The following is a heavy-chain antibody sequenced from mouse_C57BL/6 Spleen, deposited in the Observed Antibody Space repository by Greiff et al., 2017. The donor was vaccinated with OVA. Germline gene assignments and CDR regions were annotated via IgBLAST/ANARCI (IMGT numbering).Heavy chain of an antibody. CDR1: GYAFSSSW. CDR3: ARSNTTVVNYFDY. J-gene: IGHJ2*01. V-gene: IGHV1-82*01. CDR2: IYPGDGDT. Sequence: VHLVESGPELVKPGASVKISCKASGYAFSSSWMNWVKQRPGKGLEWIGRIYPGDGDTNYNGKFKGKATLTADKSSSTAYMQLSSLTSEDSAVYFCARSNTTVVNYFDYWGQGTTLTVSS. D-gene: IGHD1-1*01.